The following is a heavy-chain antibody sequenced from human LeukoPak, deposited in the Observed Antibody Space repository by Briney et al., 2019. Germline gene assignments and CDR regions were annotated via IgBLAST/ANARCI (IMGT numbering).Heavy chain of an antibody. V-gene: IGHV1-18*01. J-gene: IGHJ4*02. CDR1: GYTLTSYG. CDR2: ISAYNGNT. Sequence: ASVKVSCKASGYTLTSYGISWVRQAPGQGLEWMGWISAYNGNTNYARKLQGRVTMTTDTSTSTAYMELRSLRSDDTAVYYCARTLYYDSSGYEPREYYFDYWGQGTLVTVSS. D-gene: IGHD3-22*01. CDR3: ARTLYYDSSGYEPREYYFDY.